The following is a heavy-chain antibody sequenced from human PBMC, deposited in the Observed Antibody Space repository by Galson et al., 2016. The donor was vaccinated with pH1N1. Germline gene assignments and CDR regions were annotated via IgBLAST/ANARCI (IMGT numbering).Heavy chain of an antibody. V-gene: IGHV1-2*02. Sequence: SVKVSCKASGYTFTGYYMHWVRQAPGQGLEWMGLIIPNSGDTNYAKKFQGRVTMTRDTSINAAYMELTRLTSDDTAVYYCVRELRGGTFDVWDQGTMVTVSS. CDR2: IIPNSGDT. CDR1: GYTFTGYY. CDR3: VRELRGGTFDV. J-gene: IGHJ3*01. D-gene: IGHD3-16*01.